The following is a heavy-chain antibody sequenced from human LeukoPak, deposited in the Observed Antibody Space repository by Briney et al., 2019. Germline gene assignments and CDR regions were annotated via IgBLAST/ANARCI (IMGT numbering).Heavy chain of an antibody. J-gene: IGHJ4*02. CDR2: MNQDGSNT. Sequence: GGSLRLSCAVSGFTLSSDWMHWVRQAPGKGLEWVSRMNQDGSNTSYADSVKGRFTISRDNAKNTVYLQMNSLRAEDSAVYYCATVFGYWGQGTLVTVSS. CDR3: ATVFGY. V-gene: IGHV3-74*01. CDR1: GFTLSSDW.